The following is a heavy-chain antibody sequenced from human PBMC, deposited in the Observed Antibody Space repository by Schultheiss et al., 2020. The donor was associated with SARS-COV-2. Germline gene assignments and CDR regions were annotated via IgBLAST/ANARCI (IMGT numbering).Heavy chain of an antibody. CDR3: QVVPAASPGARWFDP. CDR1: GFTVSSNY. CDR2: ISSSSSYI. V-gene: IGHV3-21*01. Sequence: GGSLRLSCAASGFTVSSNYMSWVRQAPGKGLEWVSSISSSSSYIYYADSVKGRFTISRDNSKNTLYLQMNSLRAEDTAVYYCQVVPAASPGARWFDPWGQGTLVTVSS. D-gene: IGHD2-2*01. J-gene: IGHJ5*02.